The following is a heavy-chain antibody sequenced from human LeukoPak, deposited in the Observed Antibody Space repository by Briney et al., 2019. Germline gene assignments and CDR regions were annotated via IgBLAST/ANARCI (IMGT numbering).Heavy chain of an antibody. CDR1: GGSISSYY. CDR2: IYTSGST. V-gene: IGHV4-4*07. D-gene: IGHD2-21*01. CDR3: ASHGYCGGDCYSGGDAFDI. J-gene: IGHJ3*02. Sequence: PPETLSLTCTVSGGSISSYYWSWIRQPAGKGLEWIGRIYTSGSTNYNPSLMSRVTMSVDTSKNQFSLKLNSVTAADTAVYYCASHGYCGGDCYSGGDAFDIWGQGTMVTVSS.